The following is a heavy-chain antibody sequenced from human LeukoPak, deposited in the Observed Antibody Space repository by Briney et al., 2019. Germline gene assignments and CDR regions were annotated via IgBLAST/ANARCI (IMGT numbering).Heavy chain of an antibody. D-gene: IGHD3-22*01. CDR2: ISDSGGSA. CDR1: GFTFSSYA. Sequence: GGSLRLSCAASGFTFSSYAMSWVRQAPGKGLEWVSVISDSGGSAYYADSVQGRFTTSRDNSKNTLYLQMNSLRAEDTAVYYCAKDYSSGYYYVDYWGQGTLVTVSS. V-gene: IGHV3-23*01. CDR3: AKDYSSGYYYVDY. J-gene: IGHJ4*02.